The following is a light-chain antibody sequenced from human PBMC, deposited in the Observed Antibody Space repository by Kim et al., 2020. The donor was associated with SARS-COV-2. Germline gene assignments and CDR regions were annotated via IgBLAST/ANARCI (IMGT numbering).Light chain of an antibody. CDR3: AAWDDSLSGVV. CDR2: RNN. CDR1: SSNIGSNY. V-gene: IGLV1-47*01. J-gene: IGLJ2*01. Sequence: ELTQPPSASGTPGQRVTISCSGSSSNIGSNYVYWYQQLPGTAPKLLIYRNNQRPSGVPDRFSGSKSGTSASLAISGLRSEDEADYYCAAWDDSLSGVVFGGGTQLTVL.